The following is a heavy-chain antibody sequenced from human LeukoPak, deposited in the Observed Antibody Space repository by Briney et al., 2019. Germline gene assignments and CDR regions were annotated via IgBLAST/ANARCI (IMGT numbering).Heavy chain of an antibody. CDR1: GYSISSGYY. CDR3: ARVHDSSGY. CDR2: IYHSGST. D-gene: IGHD3-22*01. V-gene: IGHV4-38-2*02. J-gene: IGHJ4*02. Sequence: SETLSLTCTVSGYSISSGYYWGWIRQPPGKGLEWIGSIYHSGSTYYNPSLKSRVTISVDTSKNQFSLKLSSVTAADTAVYYCARVHDSSGYWGQGTLVTVSS.